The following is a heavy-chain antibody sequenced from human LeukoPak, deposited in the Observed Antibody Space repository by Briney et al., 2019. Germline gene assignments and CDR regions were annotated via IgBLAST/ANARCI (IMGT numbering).Heavy chain of an antibody. D-gene: IGHD6-13*01. Sequence: GGSLRLSCAASGFTFSSYSMNWVRQAPGKGLEWVSYISSSSSTIYYADSVKGRFTISRDNAKNSLYLQMNSLRAEDTAVYYCARGRIAAAGPYFDYWGQGTLVTVFS. J-gene: IGHJ4*02. V-gene: IGHV3-48*01. CDR1: GFTFSSYS. CDR2: ISSSSSTI. CDR3: ARGRIAAAGPYFDY.